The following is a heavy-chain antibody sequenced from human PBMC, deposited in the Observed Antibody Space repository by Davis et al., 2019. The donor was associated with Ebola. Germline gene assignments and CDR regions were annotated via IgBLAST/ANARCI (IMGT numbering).Heavy chain of an antibody. CDR3: ARRENSAFWSGHYME. J-gene: IGHJ4*02. V-gene: IGHV5-51*01. Sequence: GESLKISCKASGNSFTSHWIAWVRQMPGKGLEWMGIIYPGDSDTRYSTSFQGQVTISVDKSISTAYLQWSSLKASDTAMYYCARRENSAFWSGHYMEWGQGTLVTVSS. CDR1: GNSFTSHW. D-gene: IGHD3-3*01. CDR2: IYPGDSDT.